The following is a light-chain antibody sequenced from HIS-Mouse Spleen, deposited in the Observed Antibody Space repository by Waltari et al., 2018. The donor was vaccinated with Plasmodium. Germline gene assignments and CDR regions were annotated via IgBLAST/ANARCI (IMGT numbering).Light chain of an antibody. Sequence: SYELTQPSSVSVSPGQTARITCSGDVLAKKYARWFQQKPGQAPVLVIYKDSERFSGSSSGTTVTLTISGAQFEDEADYYCYSAADNNRVFGGGTKLTVL. CDR3: YSAADNNRV. CDR1: VLAKKY. CDR2: KD. V-gene: IGLV3-27*01. J-gene: IGLJ3*02.